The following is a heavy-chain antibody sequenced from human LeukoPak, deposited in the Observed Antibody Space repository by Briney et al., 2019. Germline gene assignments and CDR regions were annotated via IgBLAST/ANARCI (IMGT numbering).Heavy chain of an antibody. CDR1: GYTFTSYG. CDR2: ISAYNGNT. V-gene: IGHV1-18*01. J-gene: IGHJ5*02. D-gene: IGHD2-2*01. CDR3: ARDSLPEGYCSSTSCHNWFDP. Sequence: ASVKVSCKASGYTFTSYGISCVRQAPGQGLEWMGWISAYNGNTNYAQKLQGRVTMTTDTSTSTAYMELRSLRSDDTAVYYCARDSLPEGYCSSTSCHNWFDPWGQGTLVTVSS.